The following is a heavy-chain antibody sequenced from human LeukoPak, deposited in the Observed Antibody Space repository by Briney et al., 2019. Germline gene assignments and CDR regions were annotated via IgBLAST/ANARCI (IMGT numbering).Heavy chain of an antibody. J-gene: IGHJ4*02. CDR3: ARTSGYPSRFDY. V-gene: IGHV4-59*08. CDR2: IYYSGST. Sequence: SETLSLTCTVSGGSISSYYWSWIRQPPGKGLGWIGYIYYSGSTNYNPSLKSRVTISVDTSKNQFSLKLSSVTAADTAVYYCARTSGYPSRFDYWAREPWSPSPQ. D-gene: IGHD3-3*01. CDR1: GGSISSYY.